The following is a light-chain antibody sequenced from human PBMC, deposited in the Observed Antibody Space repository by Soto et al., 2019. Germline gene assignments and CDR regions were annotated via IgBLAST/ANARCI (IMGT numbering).Light chain of an antibody. CDR1: QSVSSN. Sequence: EIVLTQSPGTLSLSPGERATLSCRASQSVSSNLAWYQQKPGQAPRLLIYGASSRATGIPDRVSGSGSGTDCTLTISRLEPEDFAVYYCQQYGSSPTTFGQGTKVDIK. V-gene: IGKV3-20*01. CDR2: GAS. J-gene: IGKJ1*01. CDR3: QQYGSSPTT.